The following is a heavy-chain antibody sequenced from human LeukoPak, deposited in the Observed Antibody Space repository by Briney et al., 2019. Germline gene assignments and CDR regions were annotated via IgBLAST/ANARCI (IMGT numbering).Heavy chain of an antibody. CDR2: INTDGSST. CDR3: AKAQDSSGWYDHYYYMDV. Sequence: GGSLRLSCAASGFTFSSYWMHWVRQAPGKGLVWVSRINTDGSSTSYADSVKGRFTISRDNSKNTLYLQMNSLRAEDTAVYYCAKAQDSSGWYDHYYYMDVWGKGTTVTISS. V-gene: IGHV3-74*01. CDR1: GFTFSSYW. D-gene: IGHD6-19*01. J-gene: IGHJ6*03.